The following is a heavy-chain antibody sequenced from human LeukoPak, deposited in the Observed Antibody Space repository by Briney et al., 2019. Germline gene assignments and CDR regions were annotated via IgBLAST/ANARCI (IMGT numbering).Heavy chain of an antibody. D-gene: IGHD3-9*01. Sequence: SETLSLTCTVSGGSIGTTNYYWGWLRQPPGKGREWIGSIYYSETTYDNPSLESRVPISIETSKNQFSLSLSSVTAADTAVYYCARQRADYFYYSVDVWGKGTTVTVS. V-gene: IGHV4-39*01. CDR1: GGSIGTTNYY. CDR2: IYYSETT. J-gene: IGHJ6*03. CDR3: ARQRADYFYYSVDV.